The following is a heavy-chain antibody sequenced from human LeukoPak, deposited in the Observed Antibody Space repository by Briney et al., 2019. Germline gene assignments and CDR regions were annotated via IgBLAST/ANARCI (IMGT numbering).Heavy chain of an antibody. CDR1: GFTFSSYG. CDR3: AKDQDDYGGSFDY. J-gene: IGHJ4*02. Sequence: PGGSLRLSCAASGFTFSSYGMHWVRQAPGKGLEGVAFIRYDGSNKYYADSVKGRFTISRDNSKNTLYLQMNSLRAEDTAVYYCAKDQDDYGGSFDYWGQGTLVTVSS. CDR2: IRYDGSNK. D-gene: IGHD4-17*01. V-gene: IGHV3-30*02.